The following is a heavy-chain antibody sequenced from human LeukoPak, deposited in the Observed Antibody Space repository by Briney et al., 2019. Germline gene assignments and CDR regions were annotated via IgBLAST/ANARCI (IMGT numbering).Heavy chain of an antibody. J-gene: IGHJ3*02. Sequence: PGGSLRLSCAASGFTVSSNYMSWVRQAPGKGLEWVSVIYSGGSTYYADSVKGRFTISRDNSKNTLYLQMNSLRAEDTAVYYCARDHYYGSGSYYRNDAFDIWGQGTMVTVSS. D-gene: IGHD3-10*01. CDR2: IYSGGST. CDR3: ARDHYYGSGSYYRNDAFDI. V-gene: IGHV3-66*01. CDR1: GFTVSSNY.